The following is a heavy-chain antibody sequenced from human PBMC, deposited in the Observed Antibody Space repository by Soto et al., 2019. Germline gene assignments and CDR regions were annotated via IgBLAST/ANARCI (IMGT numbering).Heavy chain of an antibody. J-gene: IGHJ6*02. CDR2: IDPSDSYT. Sequence: GEALKISCKGSGYSFTSYWISWVRQMPGKGMEWRGRIDPSDSYTNYSPSFQGHVTISADKSISTAYLQWSSLKASDTAMYYCVQQWRHGMDVWGQGTTVTVSS. D-gene: IGHD6-19*01. V-gene: IGHV5-10-1*01. CDR1: GYSFTSYW. CDR3: VQQWRHGMDV.